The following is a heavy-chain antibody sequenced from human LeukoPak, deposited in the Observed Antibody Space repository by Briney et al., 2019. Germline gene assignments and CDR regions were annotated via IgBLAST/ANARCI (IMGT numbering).Heavy chain of an antibody. CDR1: GFTFSSYA. J-gene: IGHJ5*02. CDR2: ISYDGSNK. CDR3: ARDSSGWFPSWFDP. Sequence: PGGSLRLSCAAPGFTFSSYAMHWVRQAPGKGLEWVAVISYDGSNKYYADSVKGRFTISRDNSKNSLYLQMNSLRAEDTAVYYCARDSSGWFPSWFDPWGQGTLVTVSS. D-gene: IGHD6-19*01. V-gene: IGHV3-30*04.